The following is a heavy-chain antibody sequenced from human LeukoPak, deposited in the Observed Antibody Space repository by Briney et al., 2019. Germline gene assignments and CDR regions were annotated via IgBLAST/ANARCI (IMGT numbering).Heavy chain of an antibody. CDR3: AKDHPDSDQLLWFGELGLGMDV. Sequence: GGSLRLSCSASRFTFNSYIMNWVRQAPGKGLEWVSSSSSSSSYIYYADSEKGRFTISRDNAKNSLYLQMNSLRAEDTAVYYCAKDHPDSDQLLWFGELGLGMDVWGQGTTVTVSS. CDR1: RFTFNSYI. CDR2: SSSSSSYI. J-gene: IGHJ6*02. V-gene: IGHV3-21*01. D-gene: IGHD3-10*01.